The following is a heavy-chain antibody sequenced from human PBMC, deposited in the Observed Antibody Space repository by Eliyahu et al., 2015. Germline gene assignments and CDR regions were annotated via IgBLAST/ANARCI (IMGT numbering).Heavy chain of an antibody. V-gene: IGHV3-21*01. D-gene: IGHD3-10*01. J-gene: IGHJ4*02. CDR3: ARAEITMVRGVIMEFDY. Sequence: EVQLVESGGGLVKPGGSLRLXCAASGFPFXSXXMNWVRQAPGKGLEWVSSISSSSSYIYYADSVKGRFTISRDNAKNSLYLQMNSLRAEDTAVYYCARAEITMVRGVIMEFDYWGQGTLVTVSS. CDR1: GFPFXSXX. CDR2: ISSSSSYI.